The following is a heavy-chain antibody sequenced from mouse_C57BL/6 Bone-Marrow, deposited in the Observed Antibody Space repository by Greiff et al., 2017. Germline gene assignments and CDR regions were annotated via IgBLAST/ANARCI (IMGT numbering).Heavy chain of an antibody. CDR1: GFSLTSYG. Sequence: QVQLKESGPGLVQPSQSLSITCTVSGFSLTSYGVHWVRQSPGKGLEWLGVIWSGGSTDYNAAFISRLSISKGNSKSQVFSKMNSLQADDTAIYYCAINGGRTAFDYWGQGTTLTVSS. CDR2: IWSGGST. J-gene: IGHJ2*01. CDR3: AINGGRTAFDY. V-gene: IGHV2-2*01. D-gene: IGHD1-2*01.